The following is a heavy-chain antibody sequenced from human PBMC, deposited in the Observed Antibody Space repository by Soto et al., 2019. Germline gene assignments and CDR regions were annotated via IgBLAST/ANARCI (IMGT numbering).Heavy chain of an antibody. D-gene: IGHD3-10*01. Sequence: ASVKVSCKASGYTFTSYDINWVRQATGQGLEWMGWMNPNSGNTGYAQKFQGRVNMTRNTSISTAYMELSSLRSEDTAVYYCARSPLGPPFYYYYGMDVWGQGTTVTVSS. CDR3: ARSPLGPPFYYYYGMDV. J-gene: IGHJ6*02. CDR2: MNPNSGNT. V-gene: IGHV1-8*01. CDR1: GYTFTSYD.